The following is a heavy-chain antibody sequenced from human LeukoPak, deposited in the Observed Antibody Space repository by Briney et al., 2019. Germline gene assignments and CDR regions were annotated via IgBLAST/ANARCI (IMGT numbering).Heavy chain of an antibody. Sequence: SQTLSLTCTVSGGSISSGSYYWSWIRQPAGKGLEWIGRIYTSGSTNYSPSLKSRVTISVDTSKNQFSLKLSSVTAADTAVYYCARVDYYYMDVWGKGTTVTVSS. V-gene: IGHV4-61*02. J-gene: IGHJ6*03. CDR2: IYTSGST. CDR1: GGSISSGSYY. CDR3: ARVDYYYMDV.